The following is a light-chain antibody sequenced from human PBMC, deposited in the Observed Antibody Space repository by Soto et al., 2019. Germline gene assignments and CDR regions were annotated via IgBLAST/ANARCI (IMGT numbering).Light chain of an antibody. Sequence: ELLLTQSPSTLSVSTGERVNLSCRASQSVSNYLAWYQQKPGQAPRLLIYSASRRATGIPDRFTGSGSGTDFTLTISSLEPEDFAVYYCQQRSNWPITFGQGTRLEIK. CDR1: QSVSNY. CDR3: QQRSNWPIT. CDR2: SAS. V-gene: IGKV3-11*01. J-gene: IGKJ5*01.